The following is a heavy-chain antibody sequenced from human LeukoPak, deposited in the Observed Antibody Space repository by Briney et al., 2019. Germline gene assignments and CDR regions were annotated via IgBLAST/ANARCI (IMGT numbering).Heavy chain of an antibody. Sequence: SETLSLTCTVSGGSISPFYWNWIRQPPGKGLEWIGYIYYTGGTSYSPSLNSRATISVDTSKNQISLKLNSVTAADTAVYYCARDNDFFDYWGQGTLVTVSS. CDR3: ARDNDFFDY. CDR2: IYYTGGT. V-gene: IGHV4-59*12. J-gene: IGHJ4*02. CDR1: GGSISPFY.